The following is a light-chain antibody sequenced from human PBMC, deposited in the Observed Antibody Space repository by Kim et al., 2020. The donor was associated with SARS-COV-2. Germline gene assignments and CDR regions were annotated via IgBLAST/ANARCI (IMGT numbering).Light chain of an antibody. CDR2: GKN. Sequence: SSELTQDPAVSVALGQTVSITCQGDSLRTYYAAWYQQKPGQAPVLVIYGKNDRPSGIPDRFSGSSSGNIASLTIAGAQAEDEADYYCKSRDTNTKVVFGGGTQLTVL. V-gene: IGLV3-19*01. CDR1: SLRTYY. CDR3: KSRDTNTKVV. J-gene: IGLJ2*01.